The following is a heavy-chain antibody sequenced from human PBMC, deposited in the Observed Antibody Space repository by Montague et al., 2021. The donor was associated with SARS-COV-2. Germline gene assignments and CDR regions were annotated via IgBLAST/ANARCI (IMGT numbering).Heavy chain of an antibody. CDR2: IDHSGNT. CDR1: GGSFSTYY. CDR3: ARDVRYYGVWSGRSQTSPDC. D-gene: IGHD3-3*01. J-gene: IGHJ4*02. V-gene: IGHV4-34*01. Sequence: SETLSLTCAVYGGSFSTYYWAWIRQSPGKGLEWIGNIDHSGNTNYNPSLKSRVSISVDTSSSQFSLYLTSVTAADAAVYYCARDVRYYGVWSGRSQTSPDCWGQGTRVTVSS.